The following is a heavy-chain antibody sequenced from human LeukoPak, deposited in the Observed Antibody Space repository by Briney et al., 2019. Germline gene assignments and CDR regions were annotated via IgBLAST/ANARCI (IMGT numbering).Heavy chain of an antibody. D-gene: IGHD3-22*01. J-gene: IGHJ3*02. Sequence: GSSVKVSCKASGGTFSSYAISWVRQAPGQGLEWMGGIIPIFGTANYAQKFQGRVTITADESTSTAYMELGSLRSEDTAVYYCARDPRKYYDSSGYHIDAFDIWGQGTMVTVSS. CDR1: GGTFSSYA. CDR2: IIPIFGTA. V-gene: IGHV1-69*01. CDR3: ARDPRKYYDSSGYHIDAFDI.